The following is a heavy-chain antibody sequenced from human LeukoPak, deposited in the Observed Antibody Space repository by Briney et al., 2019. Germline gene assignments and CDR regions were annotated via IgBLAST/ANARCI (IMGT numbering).Heavy chain of an antibody. D-gene: IGHD3-16*01. Sequence: GASVKVSCMASGYTFTSYDINWVRQATGQGLEWMGWMNPNSGNTGYAQKFQGRVTMTRNTSISTAYMELSSLRSEDTAVYYCARGIRGRRTFDYWGQGTLVTVSS. CDR3: ARGIRGRRTFDY. V-gene: IGHV1-8*01. J-gene: IGHJ4*02. CDR2: MNPNSGNT. CDR1: GYTFTSYD.